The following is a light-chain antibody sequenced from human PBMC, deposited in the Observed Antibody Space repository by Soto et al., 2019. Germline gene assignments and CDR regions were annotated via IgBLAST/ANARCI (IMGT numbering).Light chain of an antibody. Sequence: EIVLTQSPVTLSLSPGERATLSCRASQSVSNTLAWYQQKTGQAPRLLIYGASTRATGIPARFSGSGSGTEFTLTISSLQSEDFAVYYCQQYNNWPYTFGQGTKLEIK. CDR3: QQYNNWPYT. V-gene: IGKV3-15*01. CDR2: GAS. CDR1: QSVSNT. J-gene: IGKJ2*01.